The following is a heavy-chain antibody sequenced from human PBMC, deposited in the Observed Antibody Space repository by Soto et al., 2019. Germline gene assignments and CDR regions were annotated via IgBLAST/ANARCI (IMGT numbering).Heavy chain of an antibody. Sequence: QPGGSLRLSCAASGFTFSSYDMHWVRQATGKGLEWVSAIGTAGDTYYPGSVKGRFTISRENAKNSLYLQMNSLRAGDTAVYYCARVIWPLGMDVWGQGSTVTVSS. CDR1: GFTFSSYD. V-gene: IGHV3-13*01. J-gene: IGHJ6*02. CDR2: IGTAGDT. D-gene: IGHD3-10*01. CDR3: ARVIWPLGMDV.